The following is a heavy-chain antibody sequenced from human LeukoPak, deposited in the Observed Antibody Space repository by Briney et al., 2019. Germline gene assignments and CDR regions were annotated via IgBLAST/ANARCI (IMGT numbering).Heavy chain of an antibody. V-gene: IGHV4-39*01. D-gene: IGHD5-18*01. Sequence: SETLSLTCTVSGGSISSSSYYWGWIRQPPGKGLEWIGSIYYSGSTYYNPSLKSRVTMSVDTSKNQFSLKLSSVTAADTAVYYCARHGGYSYGQEIDYWGQGTLVTVSS. CDR1: GGSISSSSYY. CDR2: IYYSGST. J-gene: IGHJ4*02. CDR3: ARHGGYSYGQEIDY.